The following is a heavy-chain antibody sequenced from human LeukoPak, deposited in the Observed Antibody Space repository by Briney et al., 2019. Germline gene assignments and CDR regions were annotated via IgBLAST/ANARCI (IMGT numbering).Heavy chain of an antibody. CDR2: IDTSSSTM. Sequence: GGSLRLSCAASAFTFSDYSMNWVRQAPGKGLEWISYIDTSSSTMYYADSVMGRFTISRDNAKNSLYLQMNSLRAEDSAVYYCARHTSGRWYFDYWGQGTLVTVSS. CDR3: ARHTSGRWYFDY. CDR1: AFTFSDYS. J-gene: IGHJ4*02. V-gene: IGHV3-48*04. D-gene: IGHD1-26*01.